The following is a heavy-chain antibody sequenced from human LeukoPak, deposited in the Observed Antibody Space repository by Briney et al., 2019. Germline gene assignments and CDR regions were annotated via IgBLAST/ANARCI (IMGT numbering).Heavy chain of an antibody. D-gene: IGHD3-10*01. CDR1: GGSFSGYY. CDR3: AGVLLWFGRSYYFDY. CDR2: INHSGST. V-gene: IGHV4-34*01. J-gene: IGHJ4*02. Sequence: AETLSLTCAVYGGSFSGYYWSWIRQPPGKGLEWIGEINHSGSTNYNPSLKSRVTISVDTSKNQFSLKLSSVTAADTAVYYCAGVLLWFGRSYYFDYWGQGTLVTVSS.